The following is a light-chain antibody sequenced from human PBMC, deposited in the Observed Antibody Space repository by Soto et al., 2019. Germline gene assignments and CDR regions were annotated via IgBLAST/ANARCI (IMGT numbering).Light chain of an antibody. V-gene: IGKV3-20*01. CDR2: GVS. J-gene: IGKJ1*01. CDR3: QQYGSSGT. Sequence: EIVLTPSPAALSLSPGERATLSCRASQSVSSYLAWYQQKPGQAPRLLIYGVSSRATGIPDRFSGSGSGTDFTLTISRLEPEDFAVYYCQQYGSSGTFGQGTKVDIK. CDR1: QSVSSY.